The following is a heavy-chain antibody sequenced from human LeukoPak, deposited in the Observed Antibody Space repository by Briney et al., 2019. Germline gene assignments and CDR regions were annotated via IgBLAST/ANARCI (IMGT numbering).Heavy chain of an antibody. CDR1: GFTVSSNY. D-gene: IGHD6-13*01. CDR3: ARGSSSWTHGAFDI. Sequence: PGGSLRLSCAASGFTVSSNYMSWVRQAPGKGLEWVSVIYSGGSTYYADSVKGRFTISRDNSKNTLYLQMNSLRAEDTAVYYCARGSSSWTHGAFDIWGQGTMVTVSS. J-gene: IGHJ3*02. CDR2: IYSGGST. V-gene: IGHV3-53*01.